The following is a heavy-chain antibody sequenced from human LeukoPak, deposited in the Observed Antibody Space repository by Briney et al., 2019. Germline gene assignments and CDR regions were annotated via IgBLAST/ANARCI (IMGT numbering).Heavy chain of an antibody. CDR2: IRTKAHAGTT. CDR3: ARTYYYESSGWKPDY. V-gene: IGHV3-49*03. Sequence: GGSLRLSCTASGFTFNDYAVTWFRQAPGKGLEWTAFIRTKAHAGTTEYAASVKGRFTISRDDSETIAYLQMNSLKTEDTAMYYCARTYYYESSGWKPDYWGQGTLVTVSS. J-gene: IGHJ4*02. CDR1: GFTFNDYA. D-gene: IGHD3-22*01.